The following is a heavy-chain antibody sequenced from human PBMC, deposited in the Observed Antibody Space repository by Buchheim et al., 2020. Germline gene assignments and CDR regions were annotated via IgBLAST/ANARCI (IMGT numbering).Heavy chain of an antibody. CDR2: ISSSRDYT. CDR3: ATYDHSGGYYYIHH. J-gene: IGHJ1*01. V-gene: IGHV3-11*06. Sequence: QVQLVESGGGLVKPGGSLRLSCAASGFTFSDYYMIWIRQAPGKGLEWVSYISSSRDYTQYVDSVKGRFTISRDNAKNSLYLQMNSLRAEDTAVYYCATYDHSGGYYYIHHWGQGTL. CDR1: GFTFSDYY. D-gene: IGHD3-22*01.